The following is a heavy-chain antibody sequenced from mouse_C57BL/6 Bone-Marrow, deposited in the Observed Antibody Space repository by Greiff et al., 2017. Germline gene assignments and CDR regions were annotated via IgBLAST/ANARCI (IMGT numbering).Heavy chain of an antibody. V-gene: IGHV1-69*01. CDR3: ARVGAYSSWFAY. J-gene: IGHJ3*01. CDR1: GYTFTSYW. Sequence: QVQLQQSGAELVMPGASVKLSCKASGYTFTSYWMHWVKQRPGQGLEWIGEIDPSDSYTNYNQKFKGKSTLTVDKSSSTAYMQLSSLTSEDSAVYYCARVGAYSSWFAYWGQGTLVTVSA. CDR2: IDPSDSYT. D-gene: IGHD2-10*01.